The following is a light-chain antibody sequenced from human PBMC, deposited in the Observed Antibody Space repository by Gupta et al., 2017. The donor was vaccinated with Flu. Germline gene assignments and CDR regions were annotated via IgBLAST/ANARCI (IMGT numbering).Light chain of an antibody. J-gene: IGKJ1*01. CDR2: GAS. CDR1: QSVSSGY. CDR3: QQYGSTPPT. V-gene: IGKV3-20*01. Sequence: ERATLSCRASQSVSSGYLAWHQQKPGQAPRLLIYGASIRATGIPDRFSGSGSGTDFTLTISRLEPEDFAVYYCQQYGSTPPTFGQGTKVEIK.